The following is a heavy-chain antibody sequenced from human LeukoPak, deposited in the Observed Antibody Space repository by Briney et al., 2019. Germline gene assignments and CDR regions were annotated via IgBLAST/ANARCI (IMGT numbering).Heavy chain of an antibody. CDR1: GFTFSSYG. Sequence: GGSLRLSCAASGFTFSSYGMSWVRQAPGKGLEWVSSISGSGGNTYYADSVKGRFTISRDNSKNTLFLHMNSLRAEDTAVYYCAKALGGYHFDYWGQGTLVTVS. J-gene: IGHJ4*02. CDR2: ISGSGGNT. D-gene: IGHD3-16*01. CDR3: AKALGGYHFDY. V-gene: IGHV3-23*01.